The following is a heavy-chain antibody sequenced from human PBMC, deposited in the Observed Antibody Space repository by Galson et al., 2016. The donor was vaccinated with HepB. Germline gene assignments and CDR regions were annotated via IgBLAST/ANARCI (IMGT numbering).Heavy chain of an antibody. CDR1: GYTFTSYA. CDR2: INTDTGNP. V-gene: IGHV7-4-1*02. Sequence: SVKVSCKASGYTFTSYAMNWVRQAPGQGLEWMGWINTDTGNPTYVQGFTGRFVFSLDTSVSTAYLQTSSLKPEDTAVYYCARDPRGSAWGGIDSWGQGTLVTVSS. D-gene: IGHD6-19*01. CDR3: ARDPRGSAWGGIDS. J-gene: IGHJ4*02.